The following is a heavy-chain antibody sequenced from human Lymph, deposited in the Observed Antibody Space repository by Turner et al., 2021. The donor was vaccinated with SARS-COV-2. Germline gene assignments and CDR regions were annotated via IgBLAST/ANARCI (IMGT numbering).Heavy chain of an antibody. CDR3: ARSRDLQSMVRGVDPFDY. J-gene: IGHJ4*02. Sequence: QVQLVQSGAEVKKPGASVKVSCKASGYTFTGYYMHWVRQAPGQGLEWMGWINPNSGGTNYAQKFQGRVTMTRDTSISTAYMELSRLRSDDTVVYYCARSRDLQSMVRGVDPFDYWGQGTLVTVSS. CDR2: INPNSGGT. CDR1: GYTFTGYY. D-gene: IGHD3-10*01. V-gene: IGHV1-2*02.